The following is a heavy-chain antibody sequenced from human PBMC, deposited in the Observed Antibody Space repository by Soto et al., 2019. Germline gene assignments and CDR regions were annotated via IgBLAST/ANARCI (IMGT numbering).Heavy chain of an antibody. CDR3: ARQDHYYGMDV. CDR1: GGSISSYY. CDR2: IYYSGST. V-gene: IGHV4-59*08. J-gene: IGHJ6*02. Sequence: QVQLQESGPGLVKPSETLSLTCTVSGGSISSYYWSWIRQPPGKGLEWVGYIYYSGSTNYNPSLKSRVTISVDTSKNPSSLKISSVTAADTAVYYCARQDHYYGMDVWGQGTTVTVSS.